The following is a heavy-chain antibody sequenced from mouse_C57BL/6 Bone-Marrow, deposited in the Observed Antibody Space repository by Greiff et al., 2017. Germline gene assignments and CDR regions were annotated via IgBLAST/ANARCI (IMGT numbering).Heavy chain of an antibody. CDR2: FYPGSGSI. CDR3: ARHEDRSDRPYYLYAMDY. CDR1: GYTFTEYT. J-gene: IGHJ4*01. D-gene: IGHD1-1*01. Sequence: QVQLQQSGAELVKPGASVKLSCKASGYTFTEYTIHWVKQRSGQGLEWIGWFYPGSGSIKYNEKFKDKATLTADKSSSTVYMELSRLTSEDSAVYFCARHEDRSDRPYYLYAMDYWGQGTSVTVSS. V-gene: IGHV1-62-2*01.